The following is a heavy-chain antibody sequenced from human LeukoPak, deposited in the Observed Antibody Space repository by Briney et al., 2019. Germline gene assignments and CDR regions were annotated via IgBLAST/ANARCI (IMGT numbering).Heavy chain of an antibody. CDR2: INPNSGGT. J-gene: IGHJ3*02. D-gene: IGHD1-26*01. V-gene: IGHV1-2*02. CDR1: GYTLTGYY. Sequence: GASVKVSCKASGYTLTGYYMHWVRQAPGQGLEWMGWINPNSGGTNYAQKFQGRVTMTRDTSISTAYMELSRLRSDDTAVYYCARDRGSYFSDAFDIWGQGTMVTVSS. CDR3: ARDRGSYFSDAFDI.